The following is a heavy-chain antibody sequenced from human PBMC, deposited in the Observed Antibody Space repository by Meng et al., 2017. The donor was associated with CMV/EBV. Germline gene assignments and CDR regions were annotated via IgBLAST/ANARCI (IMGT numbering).Heavy chain of an antibody. V-gene: IGHV4-34*01. D-gene: IGHD3-10*01. CDR2: INHSGSS. CDR3: ARGSRRLPRVNDFDP. Sequence: HVEQREGGAARLKPSEPLSHACAIYGGSFSGSYWSRIRQPPREEREWMREINHSGSSNYNPSHKSRVTISVDTTKNQFSLKLGSGTLTDTAVYDCARGSRRLPRVNDFDPWGQGTLVTVSS. J-gene: IGHJ5*02. CDR1: GGSFSGSY.